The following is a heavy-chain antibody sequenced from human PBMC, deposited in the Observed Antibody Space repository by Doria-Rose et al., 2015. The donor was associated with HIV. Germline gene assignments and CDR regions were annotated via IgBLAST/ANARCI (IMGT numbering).Heavy chain of an antibody. CDR2: ISSNGGRT. CDR3: AGDGGPVSGWSWFDP. J-gene: IGHJ5*02. Sequence: VQLVQSGGGLAQPGGSLRLSCAASGFIFSSYGMHWVRQAPGKGLEYISAISSNGGRTYYATSVKGRFTISRDNSKNTLYLQLGSLRPEDMAVYYCAGDGGPVSGWSWFDPWGQGTLVTVSS. D-gene: IGHD6-19*01. CDR1: GFIFSSYG. V-gene: IGHV3-64*01.